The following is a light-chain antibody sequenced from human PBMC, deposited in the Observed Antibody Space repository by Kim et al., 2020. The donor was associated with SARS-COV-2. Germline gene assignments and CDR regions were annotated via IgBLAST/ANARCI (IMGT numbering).Light chain of an antibody. CDR2: SSN. J-gene: IGLJ2*01. CDR1: SSNIGSNT. Sequence: ELTQPPSASGTPGQRVTISCSGSSSNIGSNTVNWYQQLPGTAPKLLIYSSNQRPSGVPDRFSGSKSGTSASLAISGLQSEVEADYYCAAWDDSLNVVF. V-gene: IGLV1-44*01. CDR3: AAWDDSLNVV.